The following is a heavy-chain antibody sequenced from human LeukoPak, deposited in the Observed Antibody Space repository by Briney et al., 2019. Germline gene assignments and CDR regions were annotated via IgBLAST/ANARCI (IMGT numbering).Heavy chain of an antibody. J-gene: IGHJ6*02. D-gene: IGHD2-15*01. V-gene: IGHV3-7*03. CDR1: GFTFSSYW. CDR3: AKDLSYCSGGTCYTSRYYGMDV. CDR2: IKQDGREK. Sequence: GGSLRLSCAASGFTFSSYWMTWVRQAPGKGLEWVANIKQDGREKYYVDSVKGRFTISRDNAKNSLYLQMNSLRVEDTAVYYCAKDLSYCSGGTCYTSRYYGMDVWGQGTTVTVSS.